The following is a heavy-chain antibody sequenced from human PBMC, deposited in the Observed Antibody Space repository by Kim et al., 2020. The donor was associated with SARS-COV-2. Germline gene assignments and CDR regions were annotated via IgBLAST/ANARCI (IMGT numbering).Heavy chain of an antibody. Sequence: TIYYADSVKGRFTIARDNAKNSLYLQMNSPRAEDTAVYYCASIAVAGGVYWGQGTLVTVSS. V-gene: IGHV3-11*01. CDR3: ASIAVAGGVY. D-gene: IGHD6-19*01. J-gene: IGHJ4*02. CDR2: TI.